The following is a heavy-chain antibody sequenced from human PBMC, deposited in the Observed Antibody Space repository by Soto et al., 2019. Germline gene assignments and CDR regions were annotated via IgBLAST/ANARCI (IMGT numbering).Heavy chain of an antibody. CDR3: ARGESGVVVVADAFDI. D-gene: IGHD2-15*01. CDR1: GYTFTSYG. V-gene: IGHV1-18*01. J-gene: IGHJ3*02. Sequence: ASVKVSCKASGYTFTSYGISWVRQAPGQGLEWMGWISAYNGNTNYAQKLQGRVTMTTDTSTSTAYMELRSLRSDDTAVYHCARGESGVVVVADAFDIWGQGTTVTVSS. CDR2: ISAYNGNT.